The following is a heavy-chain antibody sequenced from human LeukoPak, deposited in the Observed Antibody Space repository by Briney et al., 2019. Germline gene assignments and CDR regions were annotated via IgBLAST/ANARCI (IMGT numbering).Heavy chain of an antibody. CDR3: ARAIVVVPAAIRGGNWFDP. CDR1: GGSFCGYY. D-gene: IGHD2-2*02. CDR2: INHSGST. Sequence: SETLSLTCAVYGGSFCGYYWSWIRQPPGKGLEWIGEINHSGSTNYNPSLKSRVTISVDTSKNQFSLKLSSVTAADTAVYYCARAIVVVPAAIRGGNWFDPWGQGTLVTVSS. V-gene: IGHV4-34*01. J-gene: IGHJ5*02.